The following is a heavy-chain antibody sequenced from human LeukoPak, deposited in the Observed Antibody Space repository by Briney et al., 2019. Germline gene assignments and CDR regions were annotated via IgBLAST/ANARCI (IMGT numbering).Heavy chain of an antibody. D-gene: IGHD1-1*01. J-gene: IGHJ4*02. CDR3: ARKTGTTGEAFDY. CDR1: GFIFSNFW. Sequence: GGSLRLSCAASGFIFSNFWMSWVRQAPGKGLEWVANIKVDGSEKYYVDSVKGRFTISRDNAENSLYLQMNSLRAEDTAVYYCARKTGTTGEAFDYWGQGTQVTVSS. CDR2: IKVDGSEK. V-gene: IGHV3-7*03.